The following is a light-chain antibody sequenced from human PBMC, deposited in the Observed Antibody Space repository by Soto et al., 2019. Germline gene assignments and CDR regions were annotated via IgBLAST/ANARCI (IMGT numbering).Light chain of an antibody. J-gene: IGKJ5*01. CDR2: GAS. CDR3: QQYNNWPPQIT. V-gene: IGKV3-15*01. Sequence: DIVMTQSPATVSVSLGARATLSCRASQSVCDKLAWYQQKPGPAPRLLLYGASTRATGIPARFSGSGSGTEFTLTINSLQSEDFAVYYCQQYNNWPPQITFGQGTRLEIK. CDR1: QSVCDK.